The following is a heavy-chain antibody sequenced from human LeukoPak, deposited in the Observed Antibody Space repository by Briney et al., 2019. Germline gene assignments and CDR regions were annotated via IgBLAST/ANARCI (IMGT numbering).Heavy chain of an antibody. J-gene: IGHJ6*03. V-gene: IGHV1-69*05. Sequence: GASVKVSCKASGGTFSSYAISWVRQAPGQGLEWMGGIIPIFGTANYAQKFQGRVTITTDESTSTAYMELSSLRSEDTAVYYCARGQTRWGMGYYYYVDVWGKGTTVTVSS. D-gene: IGHD2-8*02. CDR2: IIPIFGTA. CDR1: GGTFSSYA. CDR3: ARGQTRWGMGYYYYVDV.